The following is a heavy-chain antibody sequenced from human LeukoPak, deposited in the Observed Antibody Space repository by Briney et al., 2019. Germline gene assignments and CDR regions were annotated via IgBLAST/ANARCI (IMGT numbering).Heavy chain of an antibody. D-gene: IGHD5-18*01. V-gene: IGHV1-69*05. CDR3: AREGYSYGNYFDY. CDR2: IIPIFGTA. Sequence: SVKVSCKASGGTFSRYAISWVRQAPGQGLEWMGRIIPIFGTANYAQKFQGRVTITTDESTSTAYMELSSLRSEDTAVYYCAREGYSYGNYFDYWGQGTLVTVSS. CDR1: GGTFSRYA. J-gene: IGHJ4*02.